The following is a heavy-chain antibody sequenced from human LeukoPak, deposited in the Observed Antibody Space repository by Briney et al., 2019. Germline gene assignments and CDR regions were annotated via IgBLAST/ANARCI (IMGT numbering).Heavy chain of an antibody. J-gene: IGHJ4*02. CDR2: ISGSGGST. Sequence: GSLRLSCAASGFTFSSYAMSWVRQAPGKELEWVSAISGSGGSTYYADSVKGRFTISRDNSKNTLYLQMNSLRAEDTAVFFFKQKTAYDILTGYLDYWGQGTLVTVSS. CDR1: GFTFSSYA. CDR3: KQKTAYDILTGYLDY. D-gene: IGHD3-9*01. V-gene: IGHV3-23*01.